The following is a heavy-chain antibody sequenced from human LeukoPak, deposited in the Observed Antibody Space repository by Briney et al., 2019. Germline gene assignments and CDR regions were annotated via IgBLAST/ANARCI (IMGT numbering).Heavy chain of an antibody. Sequence: SSETLSLTCTVSGGSISGTYYWSWIRQPPGKGLEWIGYIYYTGTTDSNPSLKSRVTISLDTSKNQFSLNLSSVTAADTAVYYCARRWVYDKRAFDAWGQGTMVTVSS. V-gene: IGHV4-59*08. CDR1: GGSISGTYY. D-gene: IGHD3-16*01. CDR3: ARRWVYDKRAFDA. J-gene: IGHJ3*01. CDR2: IYYTGTT.